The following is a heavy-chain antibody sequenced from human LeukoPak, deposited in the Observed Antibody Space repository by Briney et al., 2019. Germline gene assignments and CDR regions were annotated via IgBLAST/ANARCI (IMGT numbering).Heavy chain of an antibody. CDR3: AKDPSSTSSGYYFDY. CDR2: ISYDGSNK. D-gene: IGHD2-2*01. CDR1: GFIFSGYS. Sequence: GRSLRLSCAAAGFIFSGYSMHWVRQAPGKGLEWVAVISYDGSNKYYADSVKGRFTISRDNSKNTLYLQMNSLRAEDTAVYYCAKDPSSTSSGYYFDYWGQGTLVTVSS. V-gene: IGHV3-30*04. J-gene: IGHJ4*02.